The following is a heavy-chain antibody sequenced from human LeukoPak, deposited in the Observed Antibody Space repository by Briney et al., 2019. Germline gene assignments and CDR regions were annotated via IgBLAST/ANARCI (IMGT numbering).Heavy chain of an antibody. CDR1: GFTINGYS. J-gene: IGHJ4*02. D-gene: IGHD1-26*01. V-gene: IGHV3-64*01. CDR3: AREGSPGTLDY. Sequence: GGSLRLSCAASGFTINGYSMHWVRQAPGREPEYISAISGNGDTTYYANSVKGRFTISRDNSKNTLYLQMGSLRVDDRALYYCAREGSPGTLDYWGQGTLVTVSS. CDR2: ISGNGDTT.